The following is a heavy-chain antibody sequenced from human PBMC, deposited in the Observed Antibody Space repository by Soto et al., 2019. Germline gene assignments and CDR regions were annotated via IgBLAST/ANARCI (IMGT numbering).Heavy chain of an antibody. D-gene: IGHD1-26*01. V-gene: IGHV4-34*01. CDR3: ARGPRSGSYYDY. J-gene: IGHJ4*02. CDR2: INHSGST. Sequence: QVQLQQWGAGLLKPSETLSLTCAVYGGSFSGYYWSWFRQPPGKGLEWIGEINHSGSTNYNPSLKSRVTISVDTSKNQFSLKLSSVTAADTAVYYCARGPRSGSYYDYWGQGTLVTVSS. CDR1: GGSFSGYY.